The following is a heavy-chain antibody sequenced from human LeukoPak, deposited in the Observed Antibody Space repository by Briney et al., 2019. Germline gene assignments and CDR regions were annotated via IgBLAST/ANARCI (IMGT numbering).Heavy chain of an antibody. CDR2: RRYHRSNK. CDR3: AKNVDSFGSNAFDI. J-gene: IGHJ3*02. CDR1: GFTVNYHG. D-gene: IGHD5-18*01. V-gene: IGHV3-30*02. Sequence: GGSLRLSCVASGFTVNYHGMNWVRQAPGKGLEWVAFRRYHRSNKYYADSMKGRVTISKDNSKSTLYLQMNSLRADDTALYYCAKNVDSFGSNAFDIWGHGTLVTVSS.